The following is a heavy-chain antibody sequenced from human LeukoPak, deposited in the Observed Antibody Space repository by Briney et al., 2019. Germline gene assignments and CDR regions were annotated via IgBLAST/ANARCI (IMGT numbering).Heavy chain of an antibody. J-gene: IGHJ5*02. CDR3: ATDRNWFDP. CDR1: GFTFNTAY. V-gene: IGHV3-15*01. Sequence: KTGGSLRLSCAASGFTFNTAYMSWLRQTPGKGLEWVGRLKSRSQGGTADYAAPVKGRFTISRDDSKNTPYLQMNSLKIEDTGVYYCATDRNWFDPWGQGTLVTVSS. CDR2: LKSRSQGGTA.